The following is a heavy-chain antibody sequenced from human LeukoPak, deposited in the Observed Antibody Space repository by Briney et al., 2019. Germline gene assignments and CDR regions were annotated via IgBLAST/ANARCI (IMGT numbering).Heavy chain of an antibody. CDR3: ALIGLDSSGYYYDYLDY. Sequence: GGSLRLSCAASGFTFKNYWMHWVRHAPGKGLVWVSRIDSDGSSTNYADSVKGRFTISRDNAKNTLYLQMNSLRAEDTAVYYCALIGLDSSGYYYDYLDYWGQGTLVAVSS. CDR1: GFTFKNYW. J-gene: IGHJ4*02. D-gene: IGHD3-22*01. CDR2: IDSDGSST. V-gene: IGHV3-74*01.